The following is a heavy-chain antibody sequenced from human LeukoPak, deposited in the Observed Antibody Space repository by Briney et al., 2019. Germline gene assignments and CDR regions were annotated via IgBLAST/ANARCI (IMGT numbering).Heavy chain of an antibody. V-gene: IGHV1-69*05. CDR2: IIPVFGTA. D-gene: IGHD1-1*01. CDR1: GGTFSSYA. J-gene: IGHJ4*02. CDR3: ARQAFRTGMISADY. Sequence: ASVKVSCKASGGTFSSYAISWVRPAPGQGLAWMGGIIPVFGTATYARKFQDRVTITTDESTSTAYMELSSLRSEDTAVYYCARQAFRTGMISADYWGQGTLVTVSS.